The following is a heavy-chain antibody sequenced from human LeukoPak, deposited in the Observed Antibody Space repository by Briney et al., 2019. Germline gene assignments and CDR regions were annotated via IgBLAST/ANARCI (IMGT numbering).Heavy chain of an antibody. CDR3: ARGAPDLYYYSYMDV. V-gene: IGHV1-69*06. CDR2: IIPIFGTA. J-gene: IGHJ6*03. CDR1: GGTFSSYA. Sequence: GASVKVSCKASGGTFSSYAISWVRQAPGQGLEWMGGIIPIFGTANYAQKFQGRVTITADKSTSTAYMELSSLRSEDTAVYYCARGAPDLYYYSYMDVWGKGTTVTVSS.